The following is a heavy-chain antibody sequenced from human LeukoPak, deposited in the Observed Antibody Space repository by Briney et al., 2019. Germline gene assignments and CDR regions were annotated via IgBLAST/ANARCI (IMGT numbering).Heavy chain of an antibody. CDR2: IYYSGGT. CDR3: ARLRIWWGGFDY. CDR1: GDSISSSGSY. D-gene: IGHD5-12*01. V-gene: IGHV4-39*01. Sequence: SETLSLTCTVSGDSISSSGSYWGWIRQPPGKGLEWIGSIYYSGGTYYNPSLKSRVTISVDTSKNQFYLKLSSVTAADTAVYYCARLRIWWGGFDYWGQGTLVTVSS. J-gene: IGHJ4*02.